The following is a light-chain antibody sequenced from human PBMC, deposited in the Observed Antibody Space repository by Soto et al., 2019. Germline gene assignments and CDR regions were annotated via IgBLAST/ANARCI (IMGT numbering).Light chain of an antibody. J-gene: IGKJ1*01. Sequence: ESVLTQSPATLSLSPGERATLCCRASQSVSSYLAWYQQKPGQAPRLLIYDASNTATGIPARFSGSGSGTDFTLTISRLEPEDFAVYYCQQYGSSTWTFGQGTKVDIK. CDR3: QQYGSSTWT. CDR2: DAS. V-gene: IGKV3-11*01. CDR1: QSVSSY.